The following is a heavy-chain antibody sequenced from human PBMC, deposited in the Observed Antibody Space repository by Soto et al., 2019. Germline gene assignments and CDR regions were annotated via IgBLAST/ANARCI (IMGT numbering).Heavy chain of an antibody. CDR3: ASGSYSDY. D-gene: IGHD1-26*01. J-gene: IGHJ4*02. Sequence: ASVKVSCKASGYTFTNFGISWVRQAPGQGLEWMGWISAYNGNTNYAQKFQGRVTMTTDTSISTAYMELSSLRSEDTAVYYCASGSYSDYWGQGTLVTVSS. CDR2: ISAYNGNT. CDR1: GYTFTNFG. V-gene: IGHV1-18*01.